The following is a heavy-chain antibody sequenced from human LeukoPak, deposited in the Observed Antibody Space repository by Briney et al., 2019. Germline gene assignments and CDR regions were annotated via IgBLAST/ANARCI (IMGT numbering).Heavy chain of an antibody. CDR3: VKDQTPGGGDV. CDR2: IQWKSGVT. CDR1: GHIVEDNA. V-gene: IGHV3-9*01. Sequence: PGRSLRLSCVVSGHIVEDNAMHWVRQVPGKGLEWVSGIQWKSGVTGYADSVKGRFTIPRDNAKKSLYLEMNNLRSEDTAFYYCVKDQTPGGGDVWGQGTTVTVSS. D-gene: IGHD4-23*01. J-gene: IGHJ6*02.